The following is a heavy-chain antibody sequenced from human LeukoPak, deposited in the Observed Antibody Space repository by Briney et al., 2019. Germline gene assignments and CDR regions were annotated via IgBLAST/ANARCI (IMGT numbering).Heavy chain of an antibody. CDR3: VKDYGPRQLVFFDS. D-gene: IGHD6-13*01. Sequence: SGGSLRLSCAASGFTFSSYALSWVPQAPGKGLERVSAISENGGTTFYADSVKGRFTITRDNSKNTLYVQMNSLRGEDTAVYYCVKDYGPRQLVFFDSWGQGTLVTVST. V-gene: IGHV3-23*01. CDR1: GFTFSSYA. CDR2: ISENGGTT. J-gene: IGHJ4*02.